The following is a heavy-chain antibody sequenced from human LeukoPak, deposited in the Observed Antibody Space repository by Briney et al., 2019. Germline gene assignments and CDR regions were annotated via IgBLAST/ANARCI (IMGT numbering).Heavy chain of an antibody. CDR2: INPGEGTT. V-gene: IGHV1-46*01. CDR1: GYTFTNYH. CDR3: ARGTYCGGDCNSLGANYYFDF. D-gene: IGHD2-21*02. J-gene: IGHJ4*02. Sequence: ASVKVSCKASGYTFTNYHIHWVRQAPGQGLEWMGIINPGEGTTILAQKFQGRVTMTRATSTTSVYMELSSLRSEDTAVYYCARGTYCGGDCNSLGANYYFDFWGQGSLVTVSS.